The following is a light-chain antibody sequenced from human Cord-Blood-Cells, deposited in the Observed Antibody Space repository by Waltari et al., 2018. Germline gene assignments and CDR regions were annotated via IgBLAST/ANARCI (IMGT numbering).Light chain of an antibody. V-gene: IGLV2-23*01. CDR3: CSYACSRV. CDR1: SSDVGSYNL. CDR2: EGS. Sequence: QSALTQPASVSGSPGQSITISCTGTSSDVGSYNLVSWYQQPPGKAPKLMIYEGSKRPSGVSNRCSGSKSGNTASLTISGLQAEDEADYYCCSYACSRVFGGGTKLTVL. J-gene: IGLJ3*02.